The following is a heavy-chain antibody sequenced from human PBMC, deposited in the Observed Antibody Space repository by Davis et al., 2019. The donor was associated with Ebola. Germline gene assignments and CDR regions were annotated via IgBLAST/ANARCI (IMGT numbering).Heavy chain of an antibody. CDR3: ARDLRYDSSGYDYYFYMDV. CDR2: IYYSGST. Sequence: PSETLSLTCTVSGGSISRGGSYWTWIRQHPGKGLEWIGYIYYSGSTYYKPSLKSRVTISLGTSKNQSSLNLYSVTAADTAVYYCARDLRYDSSGYDYYFYMDVWGKGTTVTVSS. V-gene: IGHV4-31*03. J-gene: IGHJ6*03. CDR1: GGSISRGGSY. D-gene: IGHD3-22*01.